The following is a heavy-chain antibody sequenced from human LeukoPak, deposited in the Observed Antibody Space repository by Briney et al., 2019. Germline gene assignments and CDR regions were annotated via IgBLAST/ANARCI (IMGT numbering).Heavy chain of an antibody. D-gene: IGHD4-17*01. CDR1: GYTFTSYD. CDR3: AKVGPMTSVTRVFRSRTYYYYYMDV. V-gene: IGHV1-8*03. CDR2: MNPNSGNT. Sequence: ASVKVSCKASGYTFTSYDINWVRQATGQGLEWMGWMNPNSGNTGYAQKFQGRVTITRNTSISTAYMELSSLRSEDTAVYYCAKVGPMTSVTRVFRSRTYYYYYMDVWGKGTTVTVSS. J-gene: IGHJ6*03.